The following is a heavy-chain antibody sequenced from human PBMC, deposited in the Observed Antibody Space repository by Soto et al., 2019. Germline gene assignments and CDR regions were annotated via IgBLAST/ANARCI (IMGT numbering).Heavy chain of an antibody. J-gene: IGHJ4*02. CDR1: GFSLSTSGVG. Sequence: SGPTLVNPTQTLTLTCTFSGFSLSTSGVGVGWIRQPPGKALEWLALIYWDDDKRYSPSLKSRLTITKDTSKNQVVLTMTNMDPVESAAWFCAHSEIECWPLGIDYWGQGTLVTVSS. V-gene: IGHV2-5*02. D-gene: IGHD3-3*01. CDR3: AHSEIECWPLGIDY. CDR2: IYWDDDK.